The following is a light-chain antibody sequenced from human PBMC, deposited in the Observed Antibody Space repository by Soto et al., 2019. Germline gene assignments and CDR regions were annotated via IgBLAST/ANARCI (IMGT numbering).Light chain of an antibody. V-gene: IGKV3-20*01. J-gene: IGKJ4*01. CDR2: GAS. CDR3: QQYGSSL. Sequence: EIVLTQSPGTLSLYPGERATLSCRASQSVSSSYLAWYQQKPGQAPRLLIYGASSRATGIPDRFSGSGSGTDFTLTISRLEPEAFAVYYCQQYGSSLFGGGTKVEIK. CDR1: QSVSSSY.